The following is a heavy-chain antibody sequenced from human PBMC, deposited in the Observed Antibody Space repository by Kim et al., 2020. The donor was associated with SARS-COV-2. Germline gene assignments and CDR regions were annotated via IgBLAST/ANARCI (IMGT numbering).Heavy chain of an antibody. Sequence: SETLSLTCTVSGGSISSGGYYWSWIRQHPGKGLEWIGYIYYSGSTYYNPSLKSRVTISVDTSKNQFSLKLSSVTAADTAVYYCASGRIAAAGTGGLDYWGQGTLVTVSS. CDR3: ASGRIAAAGTGGLDY. D-gene: IGHD6-13*01. V-gene: IGHV4-31*03. CDR2: IYYSGST. CDR1: GGSISSGGYY. J-gene: IGHJ4*02.